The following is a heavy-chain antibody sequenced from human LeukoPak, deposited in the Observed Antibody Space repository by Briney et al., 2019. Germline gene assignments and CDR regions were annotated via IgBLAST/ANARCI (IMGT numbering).Heavy chain of an antibody. CDR1: GYSFTSYW. D-gene: IGHD3-10*01. V-gene: IGHV5-51*01. J-gene: IGHJ4*02. Sequence: GESLKISCKGSGYSFTSYWIGWVRQMPGKGLEWMGIIYPGDSDTRYSPSFQGQVTISADKSISTAYLQWSSLKASDTAMYYCARQIRYYYGSGSNLYYFDYWGQGTLVTVSS. CDR3: ARQIRYYYGSGSNLYYFDY. CDR2: IYPGDSDT.